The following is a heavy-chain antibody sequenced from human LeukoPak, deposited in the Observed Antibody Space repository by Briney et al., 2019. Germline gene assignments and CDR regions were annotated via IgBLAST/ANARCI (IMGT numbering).Heavy chain of an antibody. D-gene: IGHD2-21*02. Sequence: PSETLSLTCTVSGGSISSYYWSWIRQPPGKGLEWIGYIYYSGSTNYNPSLKSRVTISVDTSKNQFSLKLSSVTAADTAVYYCARGNRWRTYCGGDCNNYYYYYMDVWGKGTTVTISS. J-gene: IGHJ6*03. CDR3: ARGNRWRTYCGGDCNNYYYYYMDV. CDR2: IYYSGST. CDR1: GGSISSYY. V-gene: IGHV4-59*01.